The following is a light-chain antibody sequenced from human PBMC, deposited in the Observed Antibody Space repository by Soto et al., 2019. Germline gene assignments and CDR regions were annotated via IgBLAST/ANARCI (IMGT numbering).Light chain of an antibody. CDR2: EVS. CDR1: SSDVGGYNY. CDR3: SSYAGSNRV. V-gene: IGLV2-8*01. Sequence: QSVLTQPPSASGSPGQSVTISCTGTSSDVGGYNYVSWYQQHPGKAPKLMIYEVSKRPSGVPDRFSGSKSGNTASLTVSGLHADDEADDYCSSYAGSNRVFGTGTKVTVL. J-gene: IGLJ1*01.